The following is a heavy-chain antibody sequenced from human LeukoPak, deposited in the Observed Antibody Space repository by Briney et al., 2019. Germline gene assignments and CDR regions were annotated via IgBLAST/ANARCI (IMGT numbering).Heavy chain of an antibody. V-gene: IGHV3-33*01. CDR3: ARGQPGVAAAGNLDY. J-gene: IGHJ4*02. CDR2: IWSDGNNK. CDR1: GFTFSSYA. Sequence: GESLRLSCAASGFTFSSYAMHWVRQAPGKGLEWVAIIWSDGNNKYYADSVGGRFTFSRDTSKNTLFLQMNSLRAEDTAVYYCARGQPGVAAAGNLDYWGQGTQVTVSS. D-gene: IGHD6-13*01.